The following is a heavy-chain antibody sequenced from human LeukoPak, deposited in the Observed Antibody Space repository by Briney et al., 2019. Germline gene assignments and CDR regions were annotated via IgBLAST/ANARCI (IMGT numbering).Heavy chain of an antibody. V-gene: IGHV4-31*03. Sequence: SETLSLTCTVSGSSISSGGYYWSWIRQHPGKGLEWIGYIYYSGSTYYNPSLKSRVTISVDTSKNQFSLKLSSVTAADTAVYYCARSAEDYGDYDYWGQGTLVTVSS. CDR1: GSSISSGGYY. J-gene: IGHJ4*02. CDR2: IYYSGST. D-gene: IGHD4-17*01. CDR3: ARSAEDYGDYDY.